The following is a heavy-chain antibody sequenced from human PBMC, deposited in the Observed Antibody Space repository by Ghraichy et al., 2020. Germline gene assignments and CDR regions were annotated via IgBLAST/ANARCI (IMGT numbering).Heavy chain of an antibody. CDR2: IYPGDSDT. CDR1: GYSFTSYW. D-gene: IGHD2-2*01. V-gene: IGHV5-51*01. J-gene: IGHJ6*03. CDR3: ARQAVGYCSSTSCYFDYMDV. Sequence: GESLNISCKGSGYSFTSYWIGWVRQMPGKGLEWMGIIYPGDSDTRYSPSFQGQVTISADKSISTAYLQWSSLKASDTAMYYCARQAVGYCSSTSCYFDYMDVWGKGTTVTVSS.